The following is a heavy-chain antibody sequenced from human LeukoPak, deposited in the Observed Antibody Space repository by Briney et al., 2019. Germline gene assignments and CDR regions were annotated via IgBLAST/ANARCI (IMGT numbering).Heavy chain of an antibody. D-gene: IGHD4-17*01. V-gene: IGHV4-59*08. CDR2: IHSSEGT. CDR1: GGSLNGYY. J-gene: IGHJ6*04. CDR3: ARHVYGEGMVV. Sequence: SETLSLTCTVSGGSLNGYYWGWIRQPPGKGLECIGYIHSSEGTAHNASLKSRLTISLDTSRNQFSLTLSSVTAADTAIYYCARHVYGEGMVVWGKGTTVTVSS.